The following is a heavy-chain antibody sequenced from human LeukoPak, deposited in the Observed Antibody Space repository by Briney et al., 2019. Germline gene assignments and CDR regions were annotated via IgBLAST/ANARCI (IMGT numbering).Heavy chain of an antibody. CDR1: GFSFSHAW. CDR2: IKSKTDGGTT. Sequence: PGGSLRLSCAASGFSFSHAWMSWVRQAPGKGLEWVGRIKSKTDGGTTDYAAPVKGRFTISRDDSKNTLYLQMNSLKTEDTAVYYCTTRLGVSITMITKDYWGQGTLVTVSS. CDR3: TTRLGVSITMITKDY. J-gene: IGHJ4*02. D-gene: IGHD3-22*01. V-gene: IGHV3-15*01.